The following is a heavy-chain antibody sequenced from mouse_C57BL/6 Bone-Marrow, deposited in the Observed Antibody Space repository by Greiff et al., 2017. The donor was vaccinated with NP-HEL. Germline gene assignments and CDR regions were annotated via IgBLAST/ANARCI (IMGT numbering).Heavy chain of an antibody. CDR2: IDPNSGGT. J-gene: IGHJ1*03. CDR3: AIPYYGSSYDWYYDV. D-gene: IGHD1-1*01. Sequence: QVQLQQPGAELVKPGASVKLSCKASGYTFTSYWMHWVKQRPGRGLEWIGRIDPNSGGTKYNEKFKSKATLTVDKPSSTVYMQLSSLTSEDSAVYYCAIPYYGSSYDWYYDVWGTGTTVTVSS. V-gene: IGHV1-72*01. CDR1: GYTFTSYW.